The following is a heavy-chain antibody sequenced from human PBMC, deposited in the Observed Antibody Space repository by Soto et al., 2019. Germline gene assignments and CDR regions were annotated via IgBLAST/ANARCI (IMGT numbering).Heavy chain of an antibody. Sequence: SETLSLTCTVSGGSISSYYWSRIRQPPGKGLEWIGYIYYSGSTNYNPSLKSRVTISVDTSKNQFSLKLSSVTAADTAVYYCARGHAWFGELYPFDYWGQGTLVTVSS. CDR1: GGSISSYY. CDR2: IYYSGST. V-gene: IGHV4-59*01. CDR3: ARGHAWFGELYPFDY. J-gene: IGHJ4*02. D-gene: IGHD3-10*01.